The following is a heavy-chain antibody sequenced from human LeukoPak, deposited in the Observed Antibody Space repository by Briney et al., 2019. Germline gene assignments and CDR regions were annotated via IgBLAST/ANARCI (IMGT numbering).Heavy chain of an antibody. J-gene: IGHJ6*02. Sequence: ASVKVSCKASGYTLTSYYMHWVRQAPGQGLEWMGIINPSGGSTSYAQKFQGRVTMTRDTSTSTVYMELSSLRSEDTAVYYCARLWTVTMGYYYYGMDVWGQGTTVTVSS. D-gene: IGHD4-17*01. CDR3: ARLWTVTMGYYYYGMDV. CDR2: INPSGGST. V-gene: IGHV1-46*01. CDR1: GYTLTSYY.